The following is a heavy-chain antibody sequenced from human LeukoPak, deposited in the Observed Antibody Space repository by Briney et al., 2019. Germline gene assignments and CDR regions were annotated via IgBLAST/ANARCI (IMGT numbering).Heavy chain of an antibody. D-gene: IGHD1-14*01. CDR3: AKDIRMDPY. J-gene: IGHJ4*02. V-gene: IGHV3-30*04. CDR2: ISSDVNFK. CDR1: GFTFSPYV. Sequence: GGSLRLSCTASGFTFSPYVIHWVRQAPGKGLEWVAVISSDVNFKLYADFVKGRFTISRDNSKNTLYLEMNGLRAEDTAVYYCAKDIRMDPYWGQGTLVTVSS.